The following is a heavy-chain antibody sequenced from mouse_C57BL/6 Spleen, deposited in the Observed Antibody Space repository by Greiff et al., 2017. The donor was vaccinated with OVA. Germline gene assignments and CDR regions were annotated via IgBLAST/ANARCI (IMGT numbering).Heavy chain of an antibody. CDR2: IWSGGST. J-gene: IGHJ1*03. D-gene: IGHD1-1*01. V-gene: IGHV2-2*01. CDR1: GFSLTSYG. Sequence: VKLVESGPGLVQPSQSLSITCTVSGFSLTSYGVHWVRQSPGKGLAWLGVIWSGGSTDYNAAFISRLSISKDNSKSQVFFKMNRLQADDTAIYYCARKAGVTTGVDWDCDGWGTGTTVTVSS. CDR3: ARKAGVTTGVDWDCDG.